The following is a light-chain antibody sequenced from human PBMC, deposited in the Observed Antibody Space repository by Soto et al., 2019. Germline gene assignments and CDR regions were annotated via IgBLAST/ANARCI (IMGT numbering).Light chain of an antibody. J-gene: IGKJ3*01. CDR3: QQYGSSPLFT. V-gene: IGKV3-20*01. Sequence: EIVLTQSPGTLSLSPGERATLSCRASQSVSSSYLAWYQQKPGQAPRLLIYGASSRATGIPDRFSGSGSGTDFTLTISRLEPEDFAVYYCQQYGSSPLFTFGHGTKADIK. CDR1: QSVSSSY. CDR2: GAS.